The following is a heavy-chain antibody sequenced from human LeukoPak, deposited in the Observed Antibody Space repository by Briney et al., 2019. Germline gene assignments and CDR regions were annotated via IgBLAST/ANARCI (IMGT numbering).Heavy chain of an antibody. J-gene: IGHJ5*02. V-gene: IGHV4-34*01. Sequence: PSETLSLTCAVYGGSFSDYYWSWIRQSPDKGLEWIGEISHSGSANYNPSLKSRVTISVDTSKNQFSLKLSSVTAADTAVCYCARQERRYFDWLSIEGGINWFDPWGQGTLVTVSS. D-gene: IGHD3-9*01. CDR1: GGSFSDYY. CDR2: ISHSGSA. CDR3: ARQERRYFDWLSIEGGINWFDP.